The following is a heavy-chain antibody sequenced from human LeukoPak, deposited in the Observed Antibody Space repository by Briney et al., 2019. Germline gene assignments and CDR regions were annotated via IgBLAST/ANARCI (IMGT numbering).Heavy chain of an antibody. V-gene: IGHV1-8*03. Sequence: ASVKVSCKASGYTFTSYDINWVRQATGQGLEWMGWMNPNSGNTGYAQKFQGRVTITRNTSISTAYMELSSLRSEDTAVYYCARGSSWYGGGVDYWAQGTLVTVSS. CDR2: MNPNSGNT. CDR1: GYTFTSYD. D-gene: IGHD6-13*01. CDR3: ARGSSWYGGGVDY. J-gene: IGHJ4*02.